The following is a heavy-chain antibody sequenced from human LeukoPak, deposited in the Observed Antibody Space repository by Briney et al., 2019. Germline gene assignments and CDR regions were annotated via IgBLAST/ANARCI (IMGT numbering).Heavy chain of an antibody. CDR3: ARVRGSGSYYNSYYYYYMDV. Sequence: SETLSLTCAVYGGSFSGYYWSWIRQPPGKGLEWIGEINHSGSTNYNPSLKSRVTISVDTSKNQFSLKLSSVTAADTAVYYCARVRGSGSYYNSYYYYYMDVWGKGTTVTISS. CDR1: GGSFSGYY. V-gene: IGHV4-34*01. D-gene: IGHD3-10*01. CDR2: INHSGST. J-gene: IGHJ6*03.